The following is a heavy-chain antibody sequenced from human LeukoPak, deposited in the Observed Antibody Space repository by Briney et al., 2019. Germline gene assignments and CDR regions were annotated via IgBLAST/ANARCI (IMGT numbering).Heavy chain of an antibody. V-gene: IGHV4-39*07. J-gene: IGHJ6*02. Sequence: SETLSLTSTVSGGSISSSSYYWGWIRQPPGKGLEWTGSIYYSGSTYHNPSLKSRVTMSVDTSKNQFSLKLSSVTAADTAVYYCARTSSNSWSYGLEVWGQGTTVTVSS. CDR1: GGSISSSSYY. CDR2: IYYSGST. CDR3: ARTSSNSWSYGLEV. D-gene: IGHD6-13*01.